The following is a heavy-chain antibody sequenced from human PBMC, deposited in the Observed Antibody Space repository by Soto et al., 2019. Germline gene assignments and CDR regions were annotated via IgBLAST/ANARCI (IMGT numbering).Heavy chain of an antibody. CDR2: IRPSDSRI. CDR1: GYTFVNSW. CDR3: ARLPTASPNWFYX. Sequence: PGEALKISCQGSGYTFVNSWIAWVRQMPGEVLEWMVVIRPSDSRIESNQSLEGQVTISADKSISTDYLQWNTLRTSDTATYFCARLPTASPNWFYXWGQGTRGTVS. D-gene: IGHD4-17*01. J-gene: IGHJ5*02. V-gene: IGHV5-51*01.